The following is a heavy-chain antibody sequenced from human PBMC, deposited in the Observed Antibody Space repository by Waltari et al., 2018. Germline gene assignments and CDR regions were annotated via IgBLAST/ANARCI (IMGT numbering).Heavy chain of an antibody. Sequence: LLQSGAEVKTPGASVQVSCKASGSTLTGYAIPWVRQAPGQGLEWMGRINPKSGDTHYAQKFQGRVAMTTDTSTNTAFMELHSLRSDDTAVYYCLRDSSGSHFDYWGQGTLVTVSS. D-gene: IGHD3-22*01. CDR1: GSTLTGYA. CDR3: LRDSSGSHFDY. V-gene: IGHV1-2*06. CDR2: INPKSGDT. J-gene: IGHJ4*02.